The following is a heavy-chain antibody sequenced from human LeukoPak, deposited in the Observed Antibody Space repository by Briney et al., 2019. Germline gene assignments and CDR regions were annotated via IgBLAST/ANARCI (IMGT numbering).Heavy chain of an antibody. V-gene: IGHV3-64*01. D-gene: IGHD3-10*01. CDR3: ARGPGSGKYYLTY. CDR2: IRSDGGNT. CDR1: GFTFSSAA. J-gene: IGHJ4*02. Sequence: GGSLRLSCAASGFTFSSAAMHWVRQAPGKGLEYVAAIRSDGGNTYYGNSVKGRFIISRDNSKDTLYLQVGSLRAEDTAVYYCARGPGSGKYYLTYWGQGTLVTVAS.